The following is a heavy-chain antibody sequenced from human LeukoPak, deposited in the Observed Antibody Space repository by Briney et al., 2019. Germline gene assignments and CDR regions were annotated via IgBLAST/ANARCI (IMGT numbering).Heavy chain of an antibody. D-gene: IGHD6-13*01. V-gene: IGHV3-48*01. CDR2: ISGSSSAI. CDR3: AKMYSSSWYYFDY. CDR1: GFTFSAYN. Sequence: GGSLRLSCAASGFTFSAYNMIWVRQAPGKGLEWLSYISGSSSAIYYADSVQGRFTISRDNAKNSLSLQMSSLRVEDTAVYYCAKMYSSSWYYFDYWGQGTLVTVSS. J-gene: IGHJ4*02.